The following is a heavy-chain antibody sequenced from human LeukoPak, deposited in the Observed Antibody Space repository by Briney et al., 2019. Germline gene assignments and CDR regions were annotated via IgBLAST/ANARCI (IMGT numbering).Heavy chain of an antibody. Sequence: PGGSLRLSCAASGFTFSSYSMNWVRQAPGKGLEWVSYISSSSSTIYYADSVKGRFTISRDNAKNSLYLQMNSLRAEDTAVYYCGRDQVVRALGAFDIWGQGTMVTVSS. CDR2: ISSSSSTI. V-gene: IGHV3-48*01. CDR3: GRDQVVRALGAFDI. J-gene: IGHJ3*02. D-gene: IGHD4-23*01. CDR1: GFTFSSYS.